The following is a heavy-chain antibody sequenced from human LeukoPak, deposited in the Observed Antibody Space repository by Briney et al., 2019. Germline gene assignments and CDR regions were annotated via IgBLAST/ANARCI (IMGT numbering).Heavy chain of an antibody. V-gene: IGHV4-4*02. D-gene: IGHD2-21*02. CDR1: GGSISSSNL. CDR2: VYQTGGT. Sequence: SETLSLTCAVSGGSISSSNLWSWVRQPPGKGLEWIGEVYQTGGTNYNPSLKSRVTILVDTSKNQFSLKLTSVTAADTAVYYCARVPFDTDSYYYYFGMDVWGQGTTVTVSS. CDR3: ARVPFDTDSYYYYFGMDV. J-gene: IGHJ6*02.